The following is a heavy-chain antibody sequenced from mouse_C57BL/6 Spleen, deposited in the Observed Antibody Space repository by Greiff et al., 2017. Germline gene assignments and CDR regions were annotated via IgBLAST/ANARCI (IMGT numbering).Heavy chain of an antibody. J-gene: IGHJ2*01. V-gene: IGHV1-69*01. Sequence: QVQLQQPGAELVMPGASVKLSCKASGYTFTSYWMNWVKQRPGQGLEWIGEIDPSDSYTNYNQKFKGKSTLTVDKSSSTAYMQLSSLTSEDSAVYYCARSGDGSDGGFDYWGQGTTLTVSS. CDR1: GYTFTSYW. CDR3: ARSGDGSDGGFDY. D-gene: IGHD2-2*01. CDR2: IDPSDSYT.